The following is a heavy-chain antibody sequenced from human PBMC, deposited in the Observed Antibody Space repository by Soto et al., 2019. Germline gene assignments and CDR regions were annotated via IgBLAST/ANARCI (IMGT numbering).Heavy chain of an antibody. Sequence: QVQLVQSGAEVRKPGSSVKVSCKASGGTFSRYAINWVRQAPGQGLEWMGGIIPMFGTTNYAQKFKRRVTITADESTSTVYMELNTLRSEDAAVYYCARASIHGSSWYFWFDPWGQGTLVTVSS. CDR3: ARASIHGSSWYFWFDP. CDR1: GGTFSRYA. J-gene: IGHJ5*01. V-gene: IGHV1-69*01. D-gene: IGHD6-13*01. CDR2: IIPMFGTT.